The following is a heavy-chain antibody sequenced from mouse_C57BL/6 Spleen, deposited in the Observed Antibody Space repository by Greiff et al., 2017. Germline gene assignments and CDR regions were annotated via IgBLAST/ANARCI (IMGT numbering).Heavy chain of an antibody. Sequence: QVQLQQPGAELVRPGSSVKLSCKASGYTFTSYWMHWVKQRPIQGLEWIGNIDPSDSETHYNQKFKDKATLTVDKSSSTAYMKLSSLTSEDSAVYYCARGGYDGYYYAMDYWGQGTSVTVSS. CDR2: IDPSDSET. D-gene: IGHD2-3*01. CDR3: ARGGYDGYYYAMDY. J-gene: IGHJ4*01. V-gene: IGHV1-52*01. CDR1: GYTFTSYW.